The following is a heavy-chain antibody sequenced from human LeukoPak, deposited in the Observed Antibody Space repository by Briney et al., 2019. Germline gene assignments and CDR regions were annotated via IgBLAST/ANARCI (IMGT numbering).Heavy chain of an antibody. CDR2: IYYSGIT. J-gene: IGHJ6*02. D-gene: IGHD4-11*01. V-gene: IGHV4-59*01. CDR3: ARDRRVVWDYSNYDNYYYYGMDV. Sequence: SETLSLTCSGSGGSITSYYWSWIRQPPGKGLEWMGYIYYSGITNYNPSLESRVTISVDTSKNQFSLKLTYVTAADTAVYYCARDRRVVWDYSNYDNYYYYGMDVWGQGTTVTVSS. CDR1: GGSITSYY.